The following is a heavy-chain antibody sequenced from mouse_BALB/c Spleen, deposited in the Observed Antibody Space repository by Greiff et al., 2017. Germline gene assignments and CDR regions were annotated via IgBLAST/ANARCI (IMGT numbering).Heavy chain of an antibody. V-gene: IGHV2-2*02. CDR3: ARKEYGNFLYAMDY. CDR2: IWSGGST. Sequence: VQLVESGPGLVQPSQSLSITCTVSGFSLTSYGVHWVRQSPGKGLEWLGVIWSGGSTDYNAAFISRLSISKDNSKSQVFFKMNSLQANDTATYYCARKEYGNFLYAMDYWGQGTSVTVSS. CDR1: GFSLTSYG. J-gene: IGHJ4*01. D-gene: IGHD2-10*02.